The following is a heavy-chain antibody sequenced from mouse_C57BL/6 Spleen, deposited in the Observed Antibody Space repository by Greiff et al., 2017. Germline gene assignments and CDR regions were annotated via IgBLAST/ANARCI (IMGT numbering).Heavy chain of an antibody. D-gene: IGHD1-1*01. CDR1: GFTFSDYG. V-gene: IGHV5-17*01. CDR3: ARTRITTVVPFDY. J-gene: IGHJ2*01. Sequence: DVHLVESGGGLVKPGGSLKLSCAASGFTFSDYGMHWVRQAPEKGLEWVAYISSGSSTIYYADTVKGRFTISRDNAKNTLFLQMTSLRSEDTAMYYCARTRITTVVPFDYWGQGTTLTVSS. CDR2: ISSGSSTI.